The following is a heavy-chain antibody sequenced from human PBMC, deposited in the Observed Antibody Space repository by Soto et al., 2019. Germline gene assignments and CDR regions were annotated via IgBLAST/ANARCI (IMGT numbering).Heavy chain of an antibody. CDR2: IYYSGST. J-gene: IGHJ5*02. CDR3: ARVTDIGYCSGGSCYPENWFDP. V-gene: IGHV4-31*03. Sequence: SETLSLTCTVSGGSISSGGYYWSWIRQHPGKGLEWIGYIYYSGSTYYNPSLKSRVTISVDTSKNQFSLKLSSVTAADTAVYYCARVTDIGYCSGGSCYPENWFDPWGQGTLVTVSS. CDR1: GGSISSGGYY. D-gene: IGHD2-15*01.